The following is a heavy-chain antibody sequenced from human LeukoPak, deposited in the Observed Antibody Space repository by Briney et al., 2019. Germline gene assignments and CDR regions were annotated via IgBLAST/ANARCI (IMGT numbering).Heavy chain of an antibody. CDR3: ATTNDGGGYQWGDFFDF. CDR2: IIPNLGTT. V-gene: IGHV1-69*04. Sequence: SVKVSCKASRGTSNSHAISWVRQTPGQGLEWMGRIIPNLGTTNRAQNFQDRVTLTADKSTNTAYMELTSLTSDDTAVYYCATTNDGGGYQWGDFFDFWGQGTLVTVSS. CDR1: RGTSNSHA. D-gene: IGHD3-22*01. J-gene: IGHJ4*02.